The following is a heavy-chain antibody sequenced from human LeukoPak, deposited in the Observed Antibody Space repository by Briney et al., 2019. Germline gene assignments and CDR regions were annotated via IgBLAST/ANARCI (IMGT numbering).Heavy chain of an antibody. Sequence: PGGSLRLSCAASGFTFSSYGMHWVRQAPGKGLEWVAVISYDGSNKYYADSVRGRFTISRDNSKNTLYLQMNSLRAEDTAVYYCAKDFWPHSVVVTAVPNFDYWGQGTLVTVSS. CDR3: AKDFWPHSVVVTAVPNFDY. V-gene: IGHV3-30*18. CDR2: ISYDGSNK. D-gene: IGHD2-21*02. J-gene: IGHJ4*02. CDR1: GFTFSSYG.